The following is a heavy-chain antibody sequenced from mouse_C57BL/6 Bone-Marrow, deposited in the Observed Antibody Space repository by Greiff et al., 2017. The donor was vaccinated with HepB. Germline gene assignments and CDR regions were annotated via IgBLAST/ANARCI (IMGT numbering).Heavy chain of an antibody. CDR3: ARWGYGSSPFDY. CDR1: GYAFTNYL. CDR2: INPGSGGT. Sequence: VQLQQSGAELVRPGTSVKVSCKASGYAFTNYLIEWVKQRPGQGLEWIGVINPGSGGTNYNEKFKGKATLTADKSSSTAYMQLSSLTSEDSAVYFCARWGYGSSPFDYQGHGTTLTVSS. V-gene: IGHV1-54*01. D-gene: IGHD1-1*01. J-gene: IGHJ2*01.